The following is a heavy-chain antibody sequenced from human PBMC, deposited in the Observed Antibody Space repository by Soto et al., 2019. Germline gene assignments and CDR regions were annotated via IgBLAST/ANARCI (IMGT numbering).Heavy chain of an antibody. CDR2: VFHSGTT. V-gene: IGHV4-39*01. J-gene: IGHJ4*01. CDR3: ATCEPLVAGGFDY. D-gene: IGHD5-12*01. Sequence: SETLSLTCTVSGGSISSGGYYWSWIRQLPGKGLEWIGSVFHSGTTYYNPSLRSRVTVSVDTSKNQFSLRLNSVTAADTAVYYCATCEPLVAGGFDYWGQGILVTRLL. CDR1: GGSISSGGYY.